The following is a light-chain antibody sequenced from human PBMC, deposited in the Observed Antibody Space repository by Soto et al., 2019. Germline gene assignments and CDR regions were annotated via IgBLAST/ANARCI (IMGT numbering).Light chain of an antibody. Sequence: EVVLTQSPGTLSLSPGERASLSCRASQSVSNSFLAWYQQKAGQSPRLLIYAASARAIGIPDRFSGSGSGTDFTLTISRLEPEDFAVYYCQQYKDWPTTFGQGTKVDIK. CDR1: QSVSNSF. J-gene: IGKJ1*01. CDR2: AAS. CDR3: QQYKDWPTT. V-gene: IGKV3-20*01.